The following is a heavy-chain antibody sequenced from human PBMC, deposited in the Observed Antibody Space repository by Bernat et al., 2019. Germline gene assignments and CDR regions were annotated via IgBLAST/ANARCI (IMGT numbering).Heavy chain of an antibody. Sequence: QLQLQESGPGLVKPSETLSLTCTVSGGSISSSSYYWGWISQPPGKGLEWIGSIYYSGSTYYNPSLKSRVTISVDTSKNQFSLKLSSVTAADTAVYYCASGVYYYDSSGYYLDYWGQGTLVTVSS. D-gene: IGHD3-22*01. CDR3: ASGVYYYDSSGYYLDY. CDR1: GGSISSSSYY. V-gene: IGHV4-39*01. CDR2: IYYSGST. J-gene: IGHJ4*02.